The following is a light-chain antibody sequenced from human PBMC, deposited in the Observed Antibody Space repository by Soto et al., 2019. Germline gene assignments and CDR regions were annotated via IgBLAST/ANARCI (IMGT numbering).Light chain of an antibody. CDR3: MQATQFPWT. CDR2: KTS. Sequence: DIVMTQTPLSSPVTLGQPASISCRSNESLVHSDGNTYLNWLQKRPGQPPRLLIYKTSDRFSGVPDRFRGSGAGTDVTLEISRVAPEDVGVYYFMQATQFPWTFGQGTKVEFK. J-gene: IGKJ1*01. CDR1: ESLVHSDGNTY. V-gene: IGKV2-24*01.